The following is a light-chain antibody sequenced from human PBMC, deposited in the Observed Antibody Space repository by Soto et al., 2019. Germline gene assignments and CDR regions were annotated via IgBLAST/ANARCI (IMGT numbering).Light chain of an antibody. CDR2: EVS. J-gene: IGLJ2*01. V-gene: IGLV2-14*01. CDR1: SSDVGAYNY. CDR3: SSYTTSSTLVI. Sequence: QSALTQPASVSGSPGQSITISCTGTSSDVGAYNYVSWYQQHPGKAPKLMIFEVSNRPSRISNRFSGSKSGNTASLTISGLQAEDEADYYCSSYTTSSTLVIFCGGTKLTVL.